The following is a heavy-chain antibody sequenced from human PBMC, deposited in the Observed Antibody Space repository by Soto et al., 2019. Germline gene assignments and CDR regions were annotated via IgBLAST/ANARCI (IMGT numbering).Heavy chain of an antibody. J-gene: IGHJ4*02. V-gene: IGHV3-33*01. CDR3: ARDRQIFCSGGSCYRTGGGY. CDR1: GFTFSSYG. Sequence: GGSLRLSCAASGFTFSSYGMHWVRQAPGKGLEWVAVIWYDGSNKYYADSVKGRFTISRDNSKNTLYLQMNSLRAEDTAVYYCARDRQIFCSGGSCYRTGGGYWGQGTLVTVSS. D-gene: IGHD2-15*01. CDR2: IWYDGSNK.